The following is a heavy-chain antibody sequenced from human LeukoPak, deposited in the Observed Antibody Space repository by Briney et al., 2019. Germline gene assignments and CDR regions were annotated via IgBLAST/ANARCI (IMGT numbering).Heavy chain of an antibody. D-gene: IGHD5-24*01. Sequence: SGGSLRLSCAASGFTFSSYAMSWVRQAPGKGLEWVSAISGSAYSTYYADSVKGRFTISRDNSKNTLYLQINSLRAEDTAVYYCAKNIWTEMATIYYYMDVWGKGTTVTVSS. CDR3: AKNIWTEMATIYYYMDV. J-gene: IGHJ6*03. CDR1: GFTFSSYA. CDR2: ISGSAYST. V-gene: IGHV3-23*01.